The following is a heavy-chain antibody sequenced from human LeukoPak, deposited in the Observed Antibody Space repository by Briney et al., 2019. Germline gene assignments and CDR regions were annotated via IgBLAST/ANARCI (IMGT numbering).Heavy chain of an antibody. V-gene: IGHV4-39*07. CDR3: ARVPKWEPHFDY. CDR2: IYYSGST. J-gene: IGHJ4*02. D-gene: IGHD1-26*01. Sequence: SETLSLTCTVSGGSISSSSYYWGWIRQPPGKGLEWIGSIYYSGSTYYNPSLKSRVTISVDTSKNQFSLKLSSVTAADTAVYYCARVPKWEPHFDYWGQGTLVTVSS. CDR1: GGSISSSSYY.